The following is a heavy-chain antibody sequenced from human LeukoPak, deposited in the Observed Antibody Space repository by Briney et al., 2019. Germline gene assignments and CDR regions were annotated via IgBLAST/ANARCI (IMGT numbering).Heavy chain of an antibody. Sequence: SETLSLTCAVYGGSLSGYHWSWIRQPPGKGLEWIGEINHRGSTNYNPSLKSRVTMSVDTSKNQFSLRLSSVTAADTAVYYCARGRGAARFVTIEFDYWGQGALVTVSS. D-gene: IGHD6-6*01. CDR3: ARGRGAARFVTIEFDY. V-gene: IGHV4-34*01. CDR2: INHRGST. J-gene: IGHJ4*02. CDR1: GGSLSGYH.